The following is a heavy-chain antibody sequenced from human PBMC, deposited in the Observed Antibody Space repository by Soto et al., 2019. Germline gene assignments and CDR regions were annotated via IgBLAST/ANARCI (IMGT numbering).Heavy chain of an antibody. V-gene: IGHV1-18*01. D-gene: IGHD2-15*01. J-gene: IGHJ5*02. Sequence: QVQLVQSGAEVKKPGASVKVSCKASGYTFTSYGISWVRQAPGQGLEWMGWISAYNGNTNYAQKLQGRVTMTTDTSTSTADMELRSLRSDDTAVYYCARVGIVVVAATTNWFDPWGQGTLVTVSS. CDR2: ISAYNGNT. CDR1: GYTFTSYG. CDR3: ARVGIVVVAATTNWFDP.